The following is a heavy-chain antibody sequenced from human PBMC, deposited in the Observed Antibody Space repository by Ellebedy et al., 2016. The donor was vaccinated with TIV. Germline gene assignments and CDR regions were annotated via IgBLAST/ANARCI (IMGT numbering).Heavy chain of an antibody. CDR1: GYTFTNYP. CDR2: INAGSGTT. J-gene: IGHJ4*02. CDR3: ARDRFGDYDFDF. V-gene: IGHV1-3*01. D-gene: IGHD4-17*01. Sequence: AASVKVSCKTSGYTFTNYPIQWVRQAPGQGLEWMGLINAGSGTTKYSQKFEGRVTITRDTAATTAYMELRSLTSGDTAVYYCARDRFGDYDFDFWGQGAQVTVSS.